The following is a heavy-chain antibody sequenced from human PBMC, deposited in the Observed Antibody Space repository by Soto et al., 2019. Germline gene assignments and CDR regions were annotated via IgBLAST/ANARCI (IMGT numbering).Heavy chain of an antibody. CDR2: IIAFNGNT. CDR1: GYSFTNYG. CDR3: ARDRGVAPPVAGNTHYYYYLDV. V-gene: IGHV1-18*01. J-gene: IGHJ6*03. Sequence: QDQLVQSGAEVKKPGASVTVSCKASGYSFTNYGVTWVRQAPGQGLEWMGWIIAFNGNTHYAQNLQGRVTMTTDASTSTAYMELRSLRSDDTAVYYCARDRGVAPPVAGNTHYYYYLDVWCKGTTVTVSS. D-gene: IGHD6-19*01.